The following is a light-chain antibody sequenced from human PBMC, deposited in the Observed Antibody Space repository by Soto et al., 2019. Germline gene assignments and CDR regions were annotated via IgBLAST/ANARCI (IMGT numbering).Light chain of an antibody. Sequence: VLTQSPGTVSLSPGESATLSCRASQTVSSGQLAWYQQKPGQAPRLLIYGASSRATGIPDRFSGSGSGTDFTLASTRLEPEDSAVYYCQQYGWSPYTFGQGTRLQI. CDR1: QTVSSGQ. CDR2: GAS. V-gene: IGKV3-20*01. J-gene: IGKJ2*01. CDR3: QQYGWSPYT.